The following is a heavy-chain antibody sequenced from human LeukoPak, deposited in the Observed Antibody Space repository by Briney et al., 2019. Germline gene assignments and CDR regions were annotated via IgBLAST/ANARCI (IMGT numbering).Heavy chain of an antibody. CDR2: IYYSGST. CDR1: GGSISSSSYY. CDR3: THWGGYIYGGSFDY. D-gene: IGHD5-18*01. J-gene: IGHJ4*02. V-gene: IGHV4-39*07. Sequence: PSETLSLTCTVSGGSISSSSYYWGWIRQPPGKGLEWIGSIYYSGSTYYNPSLKSRVTISVDTSKNQFSLKLSSVTAADTAVYYCTHWGGYIYGGSFDYWGQGTLVTVSS.